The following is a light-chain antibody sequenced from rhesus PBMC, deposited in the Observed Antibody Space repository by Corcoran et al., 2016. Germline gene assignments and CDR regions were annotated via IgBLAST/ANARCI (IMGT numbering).Light chain of an antibody. CDR3: QQSSNLWT. V-gene: IGKV3-24*04. J-gene: IGKJ1*01. Sequence: ETVVTQSPATLSLSPGERATLSCRASQSVGSYLAWYQQKPGQAPGLLNNGASSRATGIPDRFSGSWSGTDFSLTISSLEPDVVGVYYCQQSSNLWTFGQGTKVEIK. CDR1: QSVGSY. CDR2: GAS.